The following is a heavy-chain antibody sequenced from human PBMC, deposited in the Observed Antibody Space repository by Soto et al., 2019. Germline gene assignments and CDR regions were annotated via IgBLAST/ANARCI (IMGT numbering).Heavy chain of an antibody. CDR1: GFTLGDYE. Sequence: GGSLRLSCAASGFTLGDYEMNWVRQAPGKGLEWVSYISVSGSTIYYADSVKGRFTISRDSPKNSLYLQMSSLRAEDSAVYYCARERPSSDFWSGYSYGLDVWGQGTTVTVSS. D-gene: IGHD3-3*01. J-gene: IGHJ6*02. CDR3: ARERPSSDFWSGYSYGLDV. CDR2: ISVSGSTI. V-gene: IGHV3-48*03.